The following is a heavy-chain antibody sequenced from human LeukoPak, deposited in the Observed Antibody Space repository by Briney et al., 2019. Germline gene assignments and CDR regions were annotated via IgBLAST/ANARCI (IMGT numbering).Heavy chain of an antibody. CDR1: GFTFTSSA. V-gene: IGHV1-58*02. CDR3: AADRWGYSYGYY. D-gene: IGHD5-18*01. Sequence: SVKVSCKASGFTFTSSAMQWVRQARGQRLEWIGWIVVGSGNTNYAQKFQERVTITRDMSTSAAYMELSSLRSEDTAVYYCAADRWGYSYGYYWGQGTLVTVSS. J-gene: IGHJ4*02. CDR2: IVVGSGNT.